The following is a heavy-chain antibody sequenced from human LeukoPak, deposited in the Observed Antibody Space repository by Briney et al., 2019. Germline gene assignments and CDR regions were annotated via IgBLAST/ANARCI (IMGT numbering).Heavy chain of an antibody. D-gene: IGHD6-19*01. Sequence: GESLKISCKGSGYSFTSYWIGWVRQMPGKGLEWMGIIYPGDSDTRYSPSFQGQVTMSADKSISTAYLQWSSLKASDTAMYYCARAEGSVRGPNWFDPWGQGTLVTVSS. CDR1: GYSFTSYW. J-gene: IGHJ5*02. CDR2: IYPGDSDT. V-gene: IGHV5-51*01. CDR3: ARAEGSVRGPNWFDP.